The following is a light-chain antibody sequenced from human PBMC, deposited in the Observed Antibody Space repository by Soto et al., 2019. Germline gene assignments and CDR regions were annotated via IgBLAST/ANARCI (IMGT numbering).Light chain of an antibody. CDR2: GAS. J-gene: IGKJ1*01. Sequence: DIQMTQSPSTLSASVGDRVTITCRASQSIITWLAWYQQKPGQAPKLLIFGASNLQSGVPLRFRGSGYGTDFTLTISSLQPDDFATYHCQQYNTYPVMFGEGTKVEI. V-gene: IGKV1-5*03. CDR3: QQYNTYPVM. CDR1: QSIITW.